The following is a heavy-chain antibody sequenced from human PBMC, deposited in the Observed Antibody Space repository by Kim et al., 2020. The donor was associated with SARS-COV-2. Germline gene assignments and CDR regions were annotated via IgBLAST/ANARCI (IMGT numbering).Heavy chain of an antibody. Sequence: SETLSLTCTVSGGSISSGDYYWSWIRQPPGKGLEWIGYIYYSGSTYYNPSLKSRVTISVDTSKNQFSLKLSSVTAADTAVYYCARSTYYYDSSGYLIDYWGQGTLVTVSS. CDR3: ARSTYYYDSSGYLIDY. D-gene: IGHD3-22*01. CDR1: GGSISSGDYY. V-gene: IGHV4-30-4*01. J-gene: IGHJ4*02. CDR2: IYYSGST.